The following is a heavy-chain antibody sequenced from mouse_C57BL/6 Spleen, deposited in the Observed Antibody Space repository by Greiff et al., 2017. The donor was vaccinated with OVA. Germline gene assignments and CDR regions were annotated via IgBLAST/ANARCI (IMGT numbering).Heavy chain of an antibody. CDR3: AAHYYGSSYYAMDY. Sequence: QVQLKQPGAELVKPGASVKLSCKASGYTFTSYWMHWVKQRPGRGLEWIGRIDPNSGGTKYNEKFKSKATLTVDKPSSTAYMQLSSLTSEDSAVYYCAAHYYGSSYYAMDYWGQGTSVTVSS. J-gene: IGHJ4*01. CDR2: IDPNSGGT. D-gene: IGHD1-1*01. V-gene: IGHV1-72*01. CDR1: GYTFTSYW.